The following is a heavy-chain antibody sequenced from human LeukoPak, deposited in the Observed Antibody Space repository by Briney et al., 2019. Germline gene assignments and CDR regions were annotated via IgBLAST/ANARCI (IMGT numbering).Heavy chain of an antibody. CDR2: IIPIFGTA. V-gene: IGHV1-69*01. Sequence: SVKVSCKASGGTFSSYAISWVRQAPGQGLEWMGGIIPIFGTANYAQKFQGRVTITADESTSTAYMELSSLRSEDTAVYYCASNPPRTGDINSWGQGALVTVSS. CDR1: GGTFSSYA. J-gene: IGHJ4*02. CDR3: ASNPPRTGDINS. D-gene: IGHD7-27*01.